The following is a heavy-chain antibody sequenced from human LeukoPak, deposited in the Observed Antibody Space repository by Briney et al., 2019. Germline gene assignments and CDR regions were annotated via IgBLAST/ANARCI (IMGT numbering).Heavy chain of an antibody. CDR3: AKDLAWTYYYDSSGSDY. J-gene: IGHJ4*02. V-gene: IGHV3-23*01. CDR1: GFTFSSYA. D-gene: IGHD3-22*01. Sequence: PGGSLRLSCAASGFTFSSYAMSWVRQAPGKGLEWVSAISGSGGSTYYADSVKGRFTISRDNSKNTLYLQMSSLRAEDTAVYYCAKDLAWTYYYDSSGSDYWGQGTLVTVSS. CDR2: ISGSGGST.